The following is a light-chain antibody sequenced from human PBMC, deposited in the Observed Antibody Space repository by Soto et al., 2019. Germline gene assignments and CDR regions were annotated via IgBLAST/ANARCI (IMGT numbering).Light chain of an antibody. Sequence: DIQMTQSPSTLSASLGDRVTLTCRASESISRWLAWYQQKPGKAPKVLIYEASSLTSGVPSRFGGSGSGTEFTLTISGVQPDYFATYFCQQYKSYYSYTFGQGTKLDIK. CDR2: EAS. CDR3: QQYKSYYSYT. CDR1: ESISRW. V-gene: IGKV1-5*01. J-gene: IGKJ2*01.